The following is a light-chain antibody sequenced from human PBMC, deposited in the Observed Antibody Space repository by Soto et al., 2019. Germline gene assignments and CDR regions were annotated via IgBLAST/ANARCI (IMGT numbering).Light chain of an antibody. V-gene: IGLV1-44*01. Sequence: QSVLTQPPSASGTPGQRVTISCSGSSSNIGSNTVNWYQQLPETTPKLLVYSNSQRPSGVPDRFSGSKSGTSASLAISGLQSEDEADYYCAAWDDSLNGLVFGGGTKVTV. CDR1: SSNIGSNT. J-gene: IGLJ2*01. CDR3: AAWDDSLNGLV. CDR2: SNS.